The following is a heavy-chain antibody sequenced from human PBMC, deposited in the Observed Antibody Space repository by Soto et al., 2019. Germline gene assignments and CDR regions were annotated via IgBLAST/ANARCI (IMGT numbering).Heavy chain of an antibody. Sequence: GGSLRLSCAASGFAFKYARMTWVRQAPGKGLEWVGHIRSNIDGATTAYAAPVKGRFTISRDESKNTVDLQMNGLITEDTAVYYCTTDWGGGTHYARAFDVWGQGTMVTVSS. CDR3: TTDWGGGTHYARAFDV. V-gene: IGHV3-15*01. CDR1: GFAFKYAR. CDR2: IRSNIDGATT. D-gene: IGHD1-26*01. J-gene: IGHJ3*01.